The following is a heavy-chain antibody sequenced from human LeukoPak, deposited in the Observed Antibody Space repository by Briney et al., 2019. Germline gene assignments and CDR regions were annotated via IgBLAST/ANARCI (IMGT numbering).Heavy chain of an antibody. CDR1: GGSFSGYY. J-gene: IGHJ5*02. CDR2: INHSGST. D-gene: IGHD6-19*01. Sequence: SETLSLTCAVYGGSFSGYYWSWIRQPPGKGLEWIGEINHSGSTNYNPSLKSRVTISVDTSNNQFSLKLSSVTAADTAVYYCARSSGWSKRFDPWGQGSLVTVSS. V-gene: IGHV4-34*01. CDR3: ARSSGWSKRFDP.